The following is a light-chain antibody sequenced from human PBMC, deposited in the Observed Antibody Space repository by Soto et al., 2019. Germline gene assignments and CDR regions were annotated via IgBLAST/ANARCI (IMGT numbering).Light chain of an antibody. J-gene: IGLJ2*01. CDR1: SSDVGAYNY. CDR3: TSWTTSTTMK. CDR2: DVN. V-gene: IGLV2-14*01. Sequence: QSALTQPASVSGSPGQSITISCTGTSSDVGAYNYVSWYQQHQGKAPKLMIYDVNIRPSGVSNRFSGSKSGNTASLTISGLLAEDEADYYCTSWTTSTTMKFGGGTKLTVL.